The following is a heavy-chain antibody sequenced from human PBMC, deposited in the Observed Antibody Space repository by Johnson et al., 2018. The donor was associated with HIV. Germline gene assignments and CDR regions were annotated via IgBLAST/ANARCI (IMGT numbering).Heavy chain of an antibody. J-gene: IGHJ3*02. D-gene: IGHD3-22*01. Sequence: VQLVESGGGVVQPGRSLRLSCAASGFTFSSYWMSWVRQAPGKGLEWVANIKQDVSEMYYVDSVKGRFTISRDNDKNSLYLQMNSLRAEDTAVYYCARGDYYDSSGFFIDAFDIWGQGTVVT. CDR2: IKQDVSEM. CDR1: GFTFSSYW. V-gene: IGHV3-7*01. CDR3: ARGDYYDSSGFFIDAFDI.